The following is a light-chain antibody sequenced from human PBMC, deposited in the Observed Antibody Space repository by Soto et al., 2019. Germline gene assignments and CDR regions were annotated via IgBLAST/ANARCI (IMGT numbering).Light chain of an antibody. V-gene: IGLV2-11*01. CDR3: CSYAGSYTLV. J-gene: IGLJ2*01. CDR1: SSDVGGYNY. Sequence: QSALTQPRSVSGSPGQSVTISCTGTSSDVGGYNYVSWYQQHPGKAPKLMIYDVNKRPSGVPDRFSGSESGNTASLTVSGLQAEHEADYYCCSYAGSYTLVFGGGTKLTVL. CDR2: DVN.